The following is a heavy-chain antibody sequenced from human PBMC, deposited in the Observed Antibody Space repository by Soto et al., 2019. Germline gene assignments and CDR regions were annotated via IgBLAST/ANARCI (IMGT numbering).Heavy chain of an antibody. D-gene: IGHD3-10*01. CDR2: IYYSGST. Sequence: SETLSLTCTVSGGSISSYYWSWIRQPPGKGLEWIGYIYYSGSTNYNPSLKSRVTISVDTSKNQFSLKLSSVTAADTAVYYCARGSYGSGSYYYYYGMDVWGQGTTVTVSS. CDR1: GGSISSYY. CDR3: ARGSYGSGSYYYYYGMDV. J-gene: IGHJ6*02. V-gene: IGHV4-59*01.